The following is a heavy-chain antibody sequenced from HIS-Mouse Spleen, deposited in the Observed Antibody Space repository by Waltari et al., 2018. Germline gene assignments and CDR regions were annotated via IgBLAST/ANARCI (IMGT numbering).Heavy chain of an antibody. CDR2: ISGSGGST. CDR3: AKGFIAAAGTDY. V-gene: IGHV3-23*01. D-gene: IGHD6-13*01. Sequence: EVQLLESGGGLVQPGGSLRLSCSACGCTFGSYAMCWVRQAPGKGLEWVSAISGSGGSTYYADSVKGRFTISRDNSKNTLYLQMNSLRAEDTAVYYCAKGFIAAAGTDYWGQGTLVTVSS. J-gene: IGHJ4*02. CDR1: GCTFGSYA.